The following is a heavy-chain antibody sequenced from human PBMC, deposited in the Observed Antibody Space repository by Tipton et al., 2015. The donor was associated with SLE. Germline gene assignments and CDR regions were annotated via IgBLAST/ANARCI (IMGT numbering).Heavy chain of an antibody. CDR3: ARGMVTWRGAILGVDV. CDR2: IFFTGST. Sequence: TLSLTCTVSGGSISGHYWNWIRQPPGRGLEWIGYIFFTGSTNYNPSLRRRVTMSVDTSKNQFSLKLSSITAADTAVYYCARGMVTWRGAILGVDVWGQGTTVNVSS. J-gene: IGHJ6*02. CDR1: GGSISGHY. D-gene: IGHD2-21*02. V-gene: IGHV4-59*08.